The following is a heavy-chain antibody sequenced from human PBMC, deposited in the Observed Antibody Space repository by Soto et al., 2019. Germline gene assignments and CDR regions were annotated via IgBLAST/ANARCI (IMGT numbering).Heavy chain of an antibody. D-gene: IGHD5-18*01. Sequence: QVQLVQSGAEVRKPGASVKVSCKASGYTFSTYGINWVRQAPGQRLEWLGWISPRNGNTNYAQNVQGRVTLTTDASTGTAYLELKNLRSDDTAVYYCARVQLLPNPAFDFWGQGTLGTVSS. CDR1: GYTFSTYG. CDR2: ISPRNGNT. CDR3: ARVQLLPNPAFDF. J-gene: IGHJ4*02. V-gene: IGHV1-18*04.